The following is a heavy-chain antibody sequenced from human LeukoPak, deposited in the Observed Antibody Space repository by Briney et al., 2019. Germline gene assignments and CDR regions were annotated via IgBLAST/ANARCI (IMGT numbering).Heavy chain of an antibody. J-gene: IGHJ5*02. D-gene: IGHD3-10*01. Sequence: PSETLSLTCTVSGDSISSYYWSWIRQPPGKGLEWIGYMHYSGTTNHNPSLKSRVTISVDTSKNHFSLKLTSVTAADTAVYYCARHANYYGSGSYLNWFDHWGQGTLVTVSS. CDR1: GDSISSYY. CDR2: MHYSGTT. V-gene: IGHV4-59*08. CDR3: ARHANYYGSGSYLNWFDH.